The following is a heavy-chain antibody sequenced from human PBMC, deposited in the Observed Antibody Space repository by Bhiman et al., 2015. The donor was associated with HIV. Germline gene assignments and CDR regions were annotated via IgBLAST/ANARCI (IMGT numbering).Heavy chain of an antibody. V-gene: IGHV3-66*01. J-gene: IGHJ3*02. CDR3: ARDAPSIAVAGTDGI. D-gene: IGHD6-19*01. Sequence: EVQLVESGGGLVQPGGSLRLSCAASGFTVSSNYMSWVRQAPGKGLEWVSVIYSGGYTYYADSVKGRFTISRDNSKNTLYLQMNSLRAEDTAVYYCARDAPSIAVAGTDGIWGQGTMVTVSS. CDR2: IYSGGYT. CDR1: GFTVSSNY.